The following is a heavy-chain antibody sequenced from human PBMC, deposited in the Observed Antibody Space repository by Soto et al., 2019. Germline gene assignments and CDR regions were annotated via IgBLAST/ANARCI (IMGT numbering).Heavy chain of an antibody. CDR3: ASHYFDSWTGHYTGVFYFDF. D-gene: IGHD3-9*01. CDR1: GGSIISSHHY. V-gene: IGHV4-39*01. J-gene: IGHJ4*02. Sequence: SETLSLTFTVSGGSIISSHHYCAWIRQPPEEGLEWFGSMYHSGNTYYNPSLNSRVTISVDTSKNQFSLKLSSVIAADTALYFCASHYFDSWTGHYTGVFYFDFWGQGALVTVS. CDR2: MYHSGNT.